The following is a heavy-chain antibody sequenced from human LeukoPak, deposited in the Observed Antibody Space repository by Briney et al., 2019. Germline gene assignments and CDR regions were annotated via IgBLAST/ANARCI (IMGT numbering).Heavy chain of an antibody. V-gene: IGHV1-69*04. CDR3: ASVYSGYHAPEYFDY. J-gene: IGHJ4*02. CDR1: GGTFSSYA. D-gene: IGHD5-12*01. CDR2: IIPILGIA. Sequence: SVKVSCTASGGTFSSYAISWVRQAPGQGLEWMGRIIPILGIANYAQKFQGRVTITADKSTSTAYMELSSLRSEDTAVYYCASVYSGYHAPEYFDYWGQGTLVTVSS.